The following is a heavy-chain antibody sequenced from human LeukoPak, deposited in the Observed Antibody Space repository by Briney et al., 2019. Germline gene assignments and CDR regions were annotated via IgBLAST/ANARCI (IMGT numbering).Heavy chain of an antibody. J-gene: IGHJ4*02. CDR1: GFTFSSYA. D-gene: IGHD6-13*01. Sequence: GASLRLSCAASGFTFSSYAMSWVRQAPGEGLELVSAISGSGDSTYYADSVKGRFTISRDNSKNTLYLQMNSLRAEGTAVYYCAKDIGSSSWGQGTLVTVSS. CDR3: AKDIGSSS. CDR2: ISGSGDST. V-gene: IGHV3-23*01.